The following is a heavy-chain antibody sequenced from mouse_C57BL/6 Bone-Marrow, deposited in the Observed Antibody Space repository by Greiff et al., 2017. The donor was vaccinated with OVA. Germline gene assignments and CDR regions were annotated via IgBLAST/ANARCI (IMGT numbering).Heavy chain of an antibody. D-gene: IGHD1-1*01. CDR2: INPSSGYT. CDR1: GYTFTSYT. V-gene: IGHV1-4*01. J-gene: IGHJ4*01. CDR3: ARPGSSPLDY. Sequence: VQLQQSGAELVRPGASVKMSCKASGYTFTSYTMHWVKQRPGQGLEWIGYINPSSGYTKYNQKFKDKATLTADKSSSTAYMQLSSLTSEDSAVYYCARPGSSPLDYWGQGTSVTVSS.